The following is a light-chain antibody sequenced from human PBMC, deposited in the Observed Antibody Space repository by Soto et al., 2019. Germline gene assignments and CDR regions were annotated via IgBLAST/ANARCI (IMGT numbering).Light chain of an antibody. V-gene: IGLV1-40*01. CDR3: QSYDSSLSAVV. CDR2: GNS. J-gene: IGLJ2*01. CDR1: SSNVGAGYD. Sequence: QSVLTQPPSVSGSPGQRVTISCTGSSSNVGAGYDVHWYQQLPGTAPKLIIYGNSNRPSGVPDRFSGSKSGTSASLAITGLQAEDEADYCCQSYDSSLSAVVFGGGTKVTVL.